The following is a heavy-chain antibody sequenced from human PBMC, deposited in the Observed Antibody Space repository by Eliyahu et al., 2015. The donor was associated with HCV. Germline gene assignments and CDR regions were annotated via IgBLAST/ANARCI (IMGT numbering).Heavy chain of an antibody. D-gene: IGHD6-19*01. J-gene: IGHJ5*02. CDR3: ASGGGGIAVTGTGGWFDP. V-gene: IGHV4-59*01. Sequence: QVQLQXSGPGLVKPSETXSLXXXVSGGSITTYYWSWXRQPPGKGLEWIGYIHYSGSTNYNPXXKSRXTISIDTSKNHFSLKLTSVTAADTAMYYCASGGGGIAVTGTGGWFDPWGQGTLVTVSS. CDR1: GGSITTYY. CDR2: IHYSGST.